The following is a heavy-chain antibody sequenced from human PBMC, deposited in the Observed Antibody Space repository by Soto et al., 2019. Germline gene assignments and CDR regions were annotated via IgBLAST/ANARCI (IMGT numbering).Heavy chain of an antibody. CDR2: IDPSDSQT. V-gene: IGHV5-10-1*01. CDR1: GYSFAGYW. J-gene: IGHJ4*02. D-gene: IGHD3-22*01. Sequence: RGESLKIFCKGSGYSFAGYWITWVRQEPGKGLEWMGRIDPSDSQTYYSPSFRGHVTISATKSITTVFLQWSSLRASGTAMYYRARQIYNSDTGPNFQYYFDSWGQGTPVTVSS. CDR3: ARQIYNSDTGPNFQYYFDS.